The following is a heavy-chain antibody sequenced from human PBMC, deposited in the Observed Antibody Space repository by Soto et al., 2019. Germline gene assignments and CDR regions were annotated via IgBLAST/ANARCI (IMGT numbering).Heavy chain of an antibody. Sequence: XSVKVSCKASGYTFTSYGISWVRQAPGQGLEWMGWISAYNGNTNYSQKLQGRVTMTTDTSTSTAYMELRSLRSDDTAVYYCARDYITMIVVVHLGYWGQGTLVTVS. D-gene: IGHD3-22*01. V-gene: IGHV1-18*01. CDR2: ISAYNGNT. J-gene: IGHJ4*02. CDR3: ARDYITMIVVVHLGY. CDR1: GYTFTSYG.